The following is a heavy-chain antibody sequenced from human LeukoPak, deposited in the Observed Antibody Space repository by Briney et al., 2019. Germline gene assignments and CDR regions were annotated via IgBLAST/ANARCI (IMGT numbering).Heavy chain of an antibody. CDR2: ISYDGSNK. Sequence: GGSLRLSCAASGFTFRSYAMHWVRQAPGKGLEWVAVISYDGSNKYYADSVKGRFTISRDNSKNTLYLQMNSLRAEDTAVYYCASCSSTSCYTFDYWGQGTLVTVSS. CDR1: GFTFRSYA. J-gene: IGHJ4*02. V-gene: IGHV3-30-3*01. CDR3: ASCSSTSCYTFDY. D-gene: IGHD2-2*01.